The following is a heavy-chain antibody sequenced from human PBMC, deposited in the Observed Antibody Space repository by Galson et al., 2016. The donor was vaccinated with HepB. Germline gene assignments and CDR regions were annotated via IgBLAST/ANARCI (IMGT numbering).Heavy chain of an antibody. D-gene: IGHD3-16*01. J-gene: IGHJ6*02. CDR1: GFTFSDSA. CDR3: ARRSRLNYYDHYNMDV. CDR2: ISFDGKTK. V-gene: IGHV3-30*04. Sequence: SLRLSCAASGFTFSDSAMHWVRQAPGKGLEWVAVISFDGKTKYYADSVKGRLIISRDNSANSLYLQINSLRRDDTAVYYCARRSRLNYYDHYNMDVWGLGTTVIVS.